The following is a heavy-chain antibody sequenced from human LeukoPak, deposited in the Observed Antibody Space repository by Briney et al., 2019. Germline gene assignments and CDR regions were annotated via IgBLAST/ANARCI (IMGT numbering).Heavy chain of an antibody. CDR3: AAARLKYDILTGYYGMDV. CDR2: IIPIFGTA. Sequence: SVKVSCKASGGTFSSYAISWVRQAPGQGLEWMGGIIPIFGTANYAQKFQGRVTITADESTSTAYMELSSLRSEDTAVYYCAAARLKYDILTGYYGMDVWGQGTTVTVSS. V-gene: IGHV1-69*13. J-gene: IGHJ6*02. CDR1: GGTFSSYA. D-gene: IGHD3-9*01.